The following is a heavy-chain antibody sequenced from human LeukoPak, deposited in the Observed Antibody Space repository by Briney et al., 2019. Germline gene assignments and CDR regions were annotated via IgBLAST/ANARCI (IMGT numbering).Heavy chain of an antibody. Sequence: SETLSLTCAVYGGSFSDHYWSWIRQPPGKGLEWIGYIYYSGSTYYNPSLKSRVTISVDTSKNQFSLKLSSVTAADTAVYYCARASNLLSGFDYWGQGTLVTVSA. D-gene: IGHD3-10*01. V-gene: IGHV4-30-4*01. CDR1: GGSFSDHY. CDR3: ARASNLLSGFDY. CDR2: IYYSGST. J-gene: IGHJ4*02.